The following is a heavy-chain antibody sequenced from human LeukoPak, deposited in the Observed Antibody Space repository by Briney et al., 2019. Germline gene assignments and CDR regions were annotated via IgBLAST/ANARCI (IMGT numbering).Heavy chain of an antibody. Sequence: ASVKVSCKASGYTLTSYYLHWVRQAPGQGLEWMAIINPSGGSTSHAQKFQGRVTMTRDTSISTAYMELSRLRSDDTAVYYCARGLEYSNHDYWGQGTLVTVSS. CDR1: GYTLTSYY. CDR2: INPSGGST. J-gene: IGHJ4*02. D-gene: IGHD4-11*01. V-gene: IGHV1-46*01. CDR3: ARGLEYSNHDY.